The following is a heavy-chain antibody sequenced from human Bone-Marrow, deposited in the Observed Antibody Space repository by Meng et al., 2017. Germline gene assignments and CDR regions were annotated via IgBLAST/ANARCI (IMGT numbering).Heavy chain of an antibody. Sequence: SGPTLVKPTQTLTLTCTFSGFSLSTSVVGVGWIRQPPGKALEWLALIYWDDDKRYSPSLKSRLSITKDTSKNQVVLTMTNMDPVDTATYYCAHDDSSGTFDYWGQGTLVTVSS. D-gene: IGHD3-22*01. J-gene: IGHJ4*02. CDR1: GFSLSTSVVG. CDR3: AHDDSSGTFDY. V-gene: IGHV2-5*02. CDR2: IYWDDDK.